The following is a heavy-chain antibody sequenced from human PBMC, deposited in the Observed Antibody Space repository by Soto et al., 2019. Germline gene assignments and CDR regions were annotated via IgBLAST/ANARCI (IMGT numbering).Heavy chain of an antibody. CDR1: GFTFSRYA. Sequence: GGSLRLSCAASGFTFSRYAIRWVRQAPGKGLEWVAVISRDGTNKYYVDSVTGRFTISRDNSRNTLYLQMNSLRHEDAAVYYCARSSSGAVVDSFDFCGQGALVTVSS. D-gene: IGHD2-15*01. J-gene: IGHJ4*02. CDR3: ARSSSGAVVDSFDF. V-gene: IGHV3-30*04. CDR2: ISRDGTNK.